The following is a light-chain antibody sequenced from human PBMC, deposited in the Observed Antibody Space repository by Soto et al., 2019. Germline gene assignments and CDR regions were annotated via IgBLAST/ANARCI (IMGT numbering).Light chain of an antibody. CDR3: QQYGSSPRT. Sequence: IVLTQSPGTLSLSPGERAPLSCRASQSVSSSYLAWYQQKPGQAPRLPIYGASSRATGIPDRFSGSGSGTDFTLTISRLEPEDFAVYYCQQYGSSPRTFGQGTKVEIK. J-gene: IGKJ1*01. CDR2: GAS. V-gene: IGKV3-20*01. CDR1: QSVSSSY.